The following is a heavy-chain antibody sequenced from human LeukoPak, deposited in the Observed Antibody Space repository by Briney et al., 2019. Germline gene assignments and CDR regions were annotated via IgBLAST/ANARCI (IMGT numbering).Heavy chain of an antibody. CDR3: AKASPSSIAARPYYYYYMDV. Sequence: PGGSLRLSCAASGFTVSSNYMSWVRQAPGKGLEWVSAISGSGGSTYYADSVKGRFTISRDNSKNTLYLQMNSLRAEDTAVYYCAKASPSSIAARPYYYYYMDVWGKGTTVTVSS. D-gene: IGHD6-6*01. V-gene: IGHV3-23*01. CDR1: GFTVSSNY. J-gene: IGHJ6*03. CDR2: ISGSGGST.